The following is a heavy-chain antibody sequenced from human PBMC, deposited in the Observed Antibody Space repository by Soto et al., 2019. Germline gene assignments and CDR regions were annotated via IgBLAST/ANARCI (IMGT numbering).Heavy chain of an antibody. CDR2: IIPIFGTA. CDR1: GGTFSSYA. D-gene: IGHD3-10*01. CDR3: AGCFEMYGSGSYYDY. V-gene: IGHV1-69*13. Sequence: GASVKVSCKASGGTFSSYAISWVRQAPGQGLEWMGGIIPIFGTANYAQKFQGRVTITADESTSTAYMELSSLRSEDTAVYYCAGCFEMYGSGSYYDYWGQGTLVTVSS. J-gene: IGHJ4*02.